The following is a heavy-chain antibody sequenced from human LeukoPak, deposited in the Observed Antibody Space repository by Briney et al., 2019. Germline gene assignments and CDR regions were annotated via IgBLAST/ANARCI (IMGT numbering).Heavy chain of an antibody. CDR1: GYTFTSYD. V-gene: IGHV1-69*05. Sequence: SVKVSCKASGYTFTSYDINWVRQAPGQGLEWMGGIIPIFGTANYAQKFQGRVTITTDESTSTAYMELSSLRSEDTAVYYCARDLSMRQYQLLSPLADQDNWFDPWSQGTLVTVSS. CDR3: ARDLSMRQYQLLSPLADQDNWFDP. D-gene: IGHD2-2*01. J-gene: IGHJ5*02. CDR2: IIPIFGTA.